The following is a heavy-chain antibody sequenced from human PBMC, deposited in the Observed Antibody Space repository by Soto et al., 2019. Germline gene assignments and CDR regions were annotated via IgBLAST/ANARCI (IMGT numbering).Heavy chain of an antibody. V-gene: IGHV3-33*01. Sequence: QVQLVESGGGVVQPGRSLRLSCAASGFTFGNHGMHWVRQAPGKGLEWVAIIWYDGTERYYAESVKDRFTISRDNSKNTVCLQMDSLRADDTSVYYCARQSDQGIDYWGQGTPVSVSS. J-gene: IGHJ4*02. CDR1: GFTFGNHG. D-gene: IGHD2-2*01. CDR2: IWYDGTER. CDR3: ARQSDQGIDY.